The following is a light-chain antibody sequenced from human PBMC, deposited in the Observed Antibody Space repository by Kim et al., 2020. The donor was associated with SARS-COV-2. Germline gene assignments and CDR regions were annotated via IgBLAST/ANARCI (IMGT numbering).Light chain of an antibody. CDR3: QQRSNWPPLT. J-gene: IGKJ4*01. V-gene: IGKV3-11*01. CDR1: QSVSSY. Sequence: EIVLTQSPATLSLSPGERATLSCRASQSVSSYLVCYQQKPGRAPRLLIYDASNRATGIPARFSGSGSGTDVTLTISSLEPEDFAVYYCQQRSNWPPLTFGGGTKVDIK. CDR2: DAS.